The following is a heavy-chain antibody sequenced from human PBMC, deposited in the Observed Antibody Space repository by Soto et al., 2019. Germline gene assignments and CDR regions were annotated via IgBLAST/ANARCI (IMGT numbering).Heavy chain of an antibody. J-gene: IGHJ4*02. V-gene: IGHV4-59*01. D-gene: IGHD6-19*01. CDR2: IYYSGST. CDR1: GVSISSYY. Sequence: SETLSLTCTVSGVSISSYYWSWIRQPPGKGLEWIGYIYYSGSTNYNPSLKSRVTISVDTSKNQFSLKLSSVTAADTAVYYCASGLQSGGYSSGWVYFDYWGQGTLVTVSS. CDR3: ASGLQSGGYSSGWVYFDY.